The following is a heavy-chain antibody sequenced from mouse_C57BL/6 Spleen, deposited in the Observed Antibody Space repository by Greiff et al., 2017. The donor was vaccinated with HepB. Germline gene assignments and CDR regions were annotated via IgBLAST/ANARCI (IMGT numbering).Heavy chain of an antibody. CDR1: GFNIKNTY. CDR2: IDPANGNT. Sequence: VHVKQSVAELVRPGASVKLSCTASGFNIKNTYMHWVKQRPEQGLEWIGRIDPANGNTKYAPKFQGKATITADTSSNTAYLQLSSLTSEDTAIYYCARSPQFITTVVATPYWYFDVWGTGTTVTVSS. D-gene: IGHD1-1*01. J-gene: IGHJ1*03. V-gene: IGHV14-3*01. CDR3: ARSPQFITTVVATPYWYFDV.